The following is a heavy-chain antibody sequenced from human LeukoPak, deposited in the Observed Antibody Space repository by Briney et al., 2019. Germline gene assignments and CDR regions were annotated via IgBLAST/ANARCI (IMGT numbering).Heavy chain of an antibody. J-gene: IGHJ3*02. CDR1: GVSVSDGRYY. D-gene: IGHD2-2*01. V-gene: IGHV4-31*03. Sequence: SQTLSLTCNVSGVSVSDGRYYWTWIRQHPGKGLEWIGYKYYSGSAKYNPSLKSRLNISIDTSKNQFSLQLSSVTAADTAPYYCATPYCSGISCLDVFNMWGKGTRVTVSS. CDR2: KYYSGSA. CDR3: ATPYCSGISCLDVFNM.